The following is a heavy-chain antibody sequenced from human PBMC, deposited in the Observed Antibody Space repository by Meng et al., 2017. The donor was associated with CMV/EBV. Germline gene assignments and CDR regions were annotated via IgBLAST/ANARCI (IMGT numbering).Heavy chain of an antibody. D-gene: IGHD3-3*01. V-gene: IGHV4-39*01. CDR1: GGSISSSSYY. CDR2: IYYSGST. CDR3: ARHRANYDFWSGYYIWSNWFDP. Sequence: GSLRLSCTVSGGSISSSSYYWGWIRQPPGKGLEWIGSIYYSGSTSYNPSLKSRVTISVDTSKNQFSLKLSSVTAADTAVYYCARHRANYDFWSGYYIWSNWFDPWGQGTLVTVSS. J-gene: IGHJ5*02.